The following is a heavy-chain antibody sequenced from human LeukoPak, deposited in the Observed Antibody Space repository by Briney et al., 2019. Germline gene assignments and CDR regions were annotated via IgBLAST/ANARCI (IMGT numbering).Heavy chain of an antibody. J-gene: IGHJ4*02. CDR2: ISGSGGST. V-gene: IGHV3-23*01. D-gene: IGHD5-18*01. CDR1: GFTFSSYA. Sequence: PGGSLRLSCAASGFTFSSYAMSWVRQAPGKGLEWVSAISGSGGSTYYADSVKGRFTTSRDNSKNALYLQMNSLRAEDTAVYYCAKDPSYTAMDLIDYWGQGTLVTVSS. CDR3: AKDPSYTAMDLIDY.